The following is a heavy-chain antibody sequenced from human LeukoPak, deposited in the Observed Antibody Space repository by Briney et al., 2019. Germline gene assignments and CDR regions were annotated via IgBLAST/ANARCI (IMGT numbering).Heavy chain of an antibody. CDR3: ARVGSVGDFDY. V-gene: IGHV1-69*04. D-gene: IGHD1-26*01. Sequence: SVKVSCKASGGTFSSYAISWVRRAPGQGLEWMGRIIPILGIANYAQKFQGRVTITADKSTSTAYMELSSLRSEDTAVYYCARVGSVGDFDYWGQGTLVTVSS. CDR2: IIPILGIA. CDR1: GGTFSSYA. J-gene: IGHJ4*02.